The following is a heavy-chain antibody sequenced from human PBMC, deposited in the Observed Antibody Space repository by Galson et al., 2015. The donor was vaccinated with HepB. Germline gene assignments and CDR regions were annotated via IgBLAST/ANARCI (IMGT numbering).Heavy chain of an antibody. CDR3: ARGGIAVAGGVHDL. CDR1: GFTFSSYW. D-gene: IGHD6-19*01. Sequence: SLRLSCAASGFTFSSYWMHWVRQAPGKGLEWVSYISSSSSTIYYADSVKGRFTISRDNAKNTLYLQMNSLRAEDTAVYYCARGGIAVAGGVHDLWGRGTLVTVSS. CDR2: ISSSSSTI. J-gene: IGHJ2*01. V-gene: IGHV3-48*01.